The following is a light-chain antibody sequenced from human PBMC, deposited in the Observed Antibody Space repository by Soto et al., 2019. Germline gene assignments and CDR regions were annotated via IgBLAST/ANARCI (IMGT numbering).Light chain of an antibody. CDR2: EVS. CDR3: SSYTSSSTLLI. Sequence: QSVLTQPASVSGSAEQSITISCTGTSXDVGGYNYVSWYQHHPGKAPKLMIYEVSSRPSGVSYRFSGSKSGNTASLTISGLQADDEAEYYCSSYTSSSTLLIFGTGTKVTVL. CDR1: SXDVGGYNY. V-gene: IGLV2-14*01. J-gene: IGLJ1*01.